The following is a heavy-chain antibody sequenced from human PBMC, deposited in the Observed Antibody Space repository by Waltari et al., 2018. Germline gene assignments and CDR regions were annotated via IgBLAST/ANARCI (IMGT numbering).Heavy chain of an antibody. CDR2: LDPEDGQA. J-gene: IGHJ3*01. CDR1: GDTFTDND. Sequence: EVQLLQSEAEVKKPGTPVKVSCKVSGDTFTDNDINRIQQAPGKGLQWMGLLDPEDGQAVYAEKFQGRVTMTADTSIHTAYMELTSLTSEDTAFYYCAAALGGGISASRPFHFWGQGTMITVSS. V-gene: IGHV1-69-2*01. CDR3: AAALGGGISASRPFHF. D-gene: IGHD3-10*01.